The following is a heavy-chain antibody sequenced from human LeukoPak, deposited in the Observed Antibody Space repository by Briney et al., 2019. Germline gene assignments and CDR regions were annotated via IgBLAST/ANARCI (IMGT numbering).Heavy chain of an antibody. D-gene: IGHD1-7*01. CDR3: AREASAGTTWFDP. CDR1: GGSISSGGYS. Sequence: SETLSLTCAVSGGSISSGGYSWSWIRQPPGKGLEWNGYIYHSGSTYYNPSLKSRVTISVDRSKNQFSLKLSSVTAADTAVYYCAREASAGTTWFDPWGQGTLVTVSS. CDR2: IYHSGST. J-gene: IGHJ5*02. V-gene: IGHV4-30-2*01.